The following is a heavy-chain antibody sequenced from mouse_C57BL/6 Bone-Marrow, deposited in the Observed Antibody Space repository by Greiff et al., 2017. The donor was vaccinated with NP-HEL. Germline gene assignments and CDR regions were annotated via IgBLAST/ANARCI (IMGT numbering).Heavy chain of an antibody. CDR3: AREPITVLGDY. CDR1: GYTFTDYY. J-gene: IGHJ2*01. V-gene: IGHV1-76*01. CDR2: IYPGSGNT. D-gene: IGHD1-1*01. Sequence: VQLQESGAELVRPGASVKLSCKASGYTFTDYYINWVKQRPGQGLEWIARIYPGSGNTYYNEKFKGKATLTAEKSSSTAYMQLSSLTSEDSAVYFCAREPITVLGDYWGQGTTLTVSS.